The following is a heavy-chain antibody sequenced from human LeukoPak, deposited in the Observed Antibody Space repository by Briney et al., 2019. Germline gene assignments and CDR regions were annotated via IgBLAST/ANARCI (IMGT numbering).Heavy chain of an antibody. J-gene: IGHJ5*02. V-gene: IGHV4-34*01. CDR2: INHSGST. D-gene: IGHD3-10*01. CDR3: ARGRIRGEAYYYGSGSYSVRNWFDP. CDR1: GGSFSGYY. Sequence: PSETLSLTCAVYGGSFSGYYWSWIRQPPGKGLEWIGEINHSGSTNYNPSLKGRVTISVDTSKNQFSLKLSSVTAADTAVYYCARGRIRGEAYYYGSGSYSVRNWFDPWGQGTLVTVSS.